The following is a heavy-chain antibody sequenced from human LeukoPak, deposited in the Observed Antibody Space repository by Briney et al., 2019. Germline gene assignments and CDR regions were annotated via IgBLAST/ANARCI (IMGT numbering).Heavy chain of an antibody. CDR3: AADYGDYYFDF. J-gene: IGHJ4*02. Sequence: PSETLSLTCTVSGGSISSSSYYWGWIRQPPGKKLEWIGNIYYSGSTYYNPSLKSRVTISVDTSKNQFSLKLSSVTAADTAVYYCAADYGDYYFDFWGQGTLVTVSS. V-gene: IGHV4-39*01. D-gene: IGHD4-17*01. CDR1: GGSISSSSYY. CDR2: IYYSGST.